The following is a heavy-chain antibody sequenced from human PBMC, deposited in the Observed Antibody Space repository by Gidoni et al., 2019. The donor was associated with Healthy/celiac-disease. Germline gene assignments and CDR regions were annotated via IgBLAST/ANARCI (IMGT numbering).Heavy chain of an antibody. CDR2: IYTSGST. J-gene: IGHJ5*02. Sequence: QVQLQESGPGLVKPSATLSLTRTVSGGSISSYYWSWIRQPAGKGLEWIGRIYTSGSTNYNPSLKSRVNMSVDTSKNQFYLKLSSVTAADTAVYYCARAGYSYGPNWFDPWGQGTLVTVSS. CDR3: ARAGYSYGPNWFDP. V-gene: IGHV4-4*07. D-gene: IGHD5-18*01. CDR1: GGSISSYY.